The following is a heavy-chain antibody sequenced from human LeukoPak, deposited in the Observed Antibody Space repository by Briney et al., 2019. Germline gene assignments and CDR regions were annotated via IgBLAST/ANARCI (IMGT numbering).Heavy chain of an antibody. CDR2: IIPIFGKA. V-gene: IGHV1-69*05. CDR3: AREAIYYDSSGYYSPLNWFDP. CDR1: GGTFSSYA. J-gene: IGHJ5*02. Sequence: VASVKVSCKASGGTFSSYAISWVRQAPGQGLEWMGRIIPIFGKANYAQKLQGRVTITRDESTSTAYMELSSLRSEDTAVYYCAREAIYYDSSGYYSPLNWFDPWGQGTLVTVSS. D-gene: IGHD3-22*01.